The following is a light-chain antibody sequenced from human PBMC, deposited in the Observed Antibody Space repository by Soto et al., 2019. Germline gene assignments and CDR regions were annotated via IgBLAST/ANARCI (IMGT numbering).Light chain of an antibody. CDR1: QAISNS. CDR3: QHLNDYRYT. CDR2: AAS. V-gene: IGKV1-9*01. J-gene: IGKJ2*01. Sequence: DIQLTQSPSFLSASVGDKVTITCRASQAISNSLAWYQHNPGKAPKLLIYAASTLQNGVPSSFSGSGSGTEFTLTISSLQPEDFATYYCQHLNDYRYTFGQGTKVEIK.